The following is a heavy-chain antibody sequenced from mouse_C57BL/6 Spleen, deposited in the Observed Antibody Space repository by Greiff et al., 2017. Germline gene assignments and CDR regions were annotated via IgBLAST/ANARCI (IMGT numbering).Heavy chain of an antibody. CDR1: GFTFSSYG. CDR2: ISSGGSYT. CDR3: ARHLSLDY. Sequence: EVQLVESGGDLVKPGGSLKLSCAASGFTFSSYGMSWVRQTPDKRLEWVATISSGGSYTYYPDSVKGRFTISRDNAKNTLYLQMSSLKSEDTAMYYCARHLSLDYWGQGTTLTVSS. D-gene: IGHD6-2*01. J-gene: IGHJ2*01. V-gene: IGHV5-6*01.